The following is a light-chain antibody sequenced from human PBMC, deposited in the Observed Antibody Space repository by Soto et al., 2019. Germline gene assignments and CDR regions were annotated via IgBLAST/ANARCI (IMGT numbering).Light chain of an antibody. Sequence: EIVLTQSPGTLSLSPGERATLCCRASQSVSSSYLGWYQQKPGQAPRLLIYDASSRATGIPDRFSGSGSGTDFTLTISRLEPEDFAVYYCQQYGSSSYTFGQGTKLEIK. CDR1: QSVSSSY. J-gene: IGKJ2*01. CDR2: DAS. V-gene: IGKV3-20*01. CDR3: QQYGSSSYT.